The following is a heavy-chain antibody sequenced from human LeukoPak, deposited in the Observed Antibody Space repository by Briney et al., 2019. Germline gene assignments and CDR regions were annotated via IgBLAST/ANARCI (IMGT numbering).Heavy chain of an antibody. CDR2: ISYDGSNK. J-gene: IGHJ1*01. CDR3: AKDPEAQWLATPRYFQH. Sequence: GRPLRLSCAASGFTFSSYGMHWVRQAPGKGLEGVAVISYDGSNKYYADSVKGRFHISRDNSKNTLYLQMNRLRAENTAVYYCAKDPEAQWLATPRYFQHWGQGPLVTVSS. V-gene: IGHV3-30*18. D-gene: IGHD6-19*01. CDR1: GFTFSSYG.